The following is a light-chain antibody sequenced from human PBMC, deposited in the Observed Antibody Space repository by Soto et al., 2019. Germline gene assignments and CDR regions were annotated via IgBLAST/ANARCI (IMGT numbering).Light chain of an antibody. V-gene: IGKV3-15*01. CDR1: QSVSRN. CDR2: SVS. J-gene: IGKJ1*01. CDR3: QQYNNWPRT. Sequence: EIVMTQSPATLSVSPGERVTLFCRASQSVSRNLAWHQQKPCQAPRLLIYSVSNRATGVPARFSGSGSGTEFTLTINSLQSEDFAVYYCQQYNNWPRTFGQGTKVDI.